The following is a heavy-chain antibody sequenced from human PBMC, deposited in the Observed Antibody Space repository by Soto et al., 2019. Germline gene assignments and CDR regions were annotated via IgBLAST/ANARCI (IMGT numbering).Heavy chain of an antibody. J-gene: IGHJ4*02. D-gene: IGHD2-2*01. CDR2: IYNNGRT. CDR3: ARARFCTSTSCYHYFDF. V-gene: IGHV4-59*07. Sequence: PSDTLSLTCTVPGGSISSSSWSWIRQHPGRGLEWIGYIYNNGRTDYNHALTIRVTISVDTSKNHFSLKLSSLTPADTAVYYCARARFCTSTSCYHYFDFWCRGTLVTVSS. CDR1: GGSISSSS.